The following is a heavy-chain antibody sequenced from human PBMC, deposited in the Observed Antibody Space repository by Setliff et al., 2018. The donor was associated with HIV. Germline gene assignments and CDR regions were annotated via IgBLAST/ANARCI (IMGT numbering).Heavy chain of an antibody. V-gene: IGHV4-61*09. J-gene: IGHJ5*02. Sequence: SETLSLTCTVSGGSVSSGTYYWTWIRQPAGKGLEWIGHIYTSGRASYNYNPFLRSRVTISVDTSKNQFSLKLNSVTAADTAVYYCARHAVPHYYDSSGPSWGPGTLVTVSS. CDR1: GGSVSSGTYY. D-gene: IGHD3-22*01. CDR2: IYTSGRASY. CDR3: ARHAVPHYYDSSGPS.